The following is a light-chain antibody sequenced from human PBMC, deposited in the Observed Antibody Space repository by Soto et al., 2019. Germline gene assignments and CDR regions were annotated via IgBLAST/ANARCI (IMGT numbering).Light chain of an antibody. Sequence: QSVLTQPPSTSGTPGQRVTISCSGSSSDIGSNTVNWYQQLPGTAPTLLIYSNDERPSGVPDRFSGSKSGTSASLAISGLQSDDDADYYCATWDDSLNGPVFGGGTQLTVL. CDR3: ATWDDSLNGPV. CDR2: SND. CDR1: SSDIGSNT. V-gene: IGLV1-44*01. J-gene: IGLJ3*02.